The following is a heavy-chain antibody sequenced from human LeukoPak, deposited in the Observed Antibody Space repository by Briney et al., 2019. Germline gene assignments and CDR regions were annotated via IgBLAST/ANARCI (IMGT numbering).Heavy chain of an antibody. D-gene: IGHD5/OR15-5a*01. Sequence: GASVKVSCKASGYTFTSYGISWVRQAPGQGLEWMAWISAYSGNTEYAANIQGRVTMTTDTSTSTAYMELRSLRSDHTAVYYCARDAVSTGTAGGIDYWGQGTLVTVSS. CDR3: ARDAVSTGTAGGIDY. CDR2: ISAYSGNT. J-gene: IGHJ4*02. CDR1: GYTFTSYG. V-gene: IGHV1-18*01.